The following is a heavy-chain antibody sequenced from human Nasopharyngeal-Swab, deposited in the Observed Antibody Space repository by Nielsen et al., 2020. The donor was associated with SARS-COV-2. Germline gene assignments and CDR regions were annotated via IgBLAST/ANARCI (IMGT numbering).Heavy chain of an antibody. D-gene: IGHD1-26*01. CDR1: GYTFTSYA. CDR3: AREMTLGRRGYYYGMDV. CDR2: INTNTGNP. Sequence: ASVQVSCKASGYTFTSYAMNWVRQAPGQGLEWMGWINTNTGNPTYAQGFTGRFVFSLDTSVSTAYLQISSLKAEDTAVYYCAREMTLGRRGYYYGMDVWGQGTTVTVSS. J-gene: IGHJ6*02. V-gene: IGHV7-4-1*02.